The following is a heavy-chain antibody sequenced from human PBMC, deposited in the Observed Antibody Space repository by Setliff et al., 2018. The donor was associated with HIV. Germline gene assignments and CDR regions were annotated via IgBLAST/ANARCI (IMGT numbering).Heavy chain of an antibody. CDR2: IDYSGSA. CDR3: AREGKTALVTKYFDY. Sequence: PSETLSLTCAVSGVSITSATYYWSWIRHSPGKGLEWIGYIDYSGSAFYNPSLKSCLTISRDTSKNQFSLRMKSVTAADTAVYSCAREGKTALVTKYFDYWGQGTLVTVSS. J-gene: IGHJ4*02. CDR1: GVSITSATYY. D-gene: IGHD5-18*01. V-gene: IGHV4-31*11.